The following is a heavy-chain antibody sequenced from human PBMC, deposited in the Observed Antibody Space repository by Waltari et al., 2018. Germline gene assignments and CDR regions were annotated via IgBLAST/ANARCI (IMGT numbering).Heavy chain of an antibody. D-gene: IGHD5-12*01. Sequence: QVQLVESGGGLVKPGGSLRLSCAASGFPFSDSYMSWTRQAPGKGLEWVSYISSSGSTIYYADSMKGRFTISRDNAKNSVYLQMNSLRAEDTAVYYCASLPLRYYFDYWGLGTLVTVSS. V-gene: IGHV3-11*01. CDR1: GFPFSDSY. CDR3: ASLPLRYYFDY. CDR2: ISSSGSTI. J-gene: IGHJ4*02.